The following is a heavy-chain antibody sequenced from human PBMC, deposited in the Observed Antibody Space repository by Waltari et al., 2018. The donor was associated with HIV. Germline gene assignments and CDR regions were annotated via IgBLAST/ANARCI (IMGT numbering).Heavy chain of an antibody. CDR1: GFTFSSYW. D-gene: IGHD3-10*01. Sequence: EVQLVESGGGLVKPGGSLRLSCEASGFTFSSYWLNWVRQAPGKGLVGGSGINSDGSSTNYADSVKGRFTISRDNAKNTLYLQMNSLRVEDTAVYYCAPGRGWFDPWGQGTLVTVSS. CDR2: INSDGSST. J-gene: IGHJ5*02. CDR3: APGRGWFDP. V-gene: IGHV3-74*01.